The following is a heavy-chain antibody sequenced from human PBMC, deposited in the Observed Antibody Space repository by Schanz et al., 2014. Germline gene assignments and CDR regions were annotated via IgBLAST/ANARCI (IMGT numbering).Heavy chain of an antibody. CDR3: GALGSD. D-gene: IGHD6-25*01. CDR2: VYSSGST. CDR1: GGSISSYY. Sequence: QVHLQESGPGLVKPSETLSLTCTVSGGSISSYYWKWIRQPPGKGLEWIGYVYSSGSTKYNPSLKSRVSIPIDTSRTHTDLMLRSVTAADTAVYYCGALGSDWGQGTLVTVS. V-gene: IGHV4-4*09. J-gene: IGHJ4*02.